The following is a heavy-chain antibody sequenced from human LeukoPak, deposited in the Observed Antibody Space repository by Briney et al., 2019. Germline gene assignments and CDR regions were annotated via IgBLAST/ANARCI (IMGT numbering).Heavy chain of an antibody. Sequence: PSETLSLTCAVSGGSISSSNWWSWVRQPPGKGLEWIGEIYHSGSTNHNPSLKSRVTISVDKSKNQFSLKLSSVTAADTAVYYCARAPITFGGVIVYFDYWGQGTLVTVSS. D-gene: IGHD3-16*02. CDR3: ARAPITFGGVIVYFDY. CDR1: GGSISSSNW. CDR2: IYHSGST. J-gene: IGHJ4*02. V-gene: IGHV4-4*02.